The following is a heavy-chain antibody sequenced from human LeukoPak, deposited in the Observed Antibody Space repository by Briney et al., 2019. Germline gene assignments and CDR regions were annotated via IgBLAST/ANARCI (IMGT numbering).Heavy chain of an antibody. J-gene: IGHJ4*02. CDR3: ANVVTIFGVVIKGYFDY. CDR2: IRGSGDST. Sequence: AGGSLRLSCAASGFTFSNFAMSWVRQAPGKGLEWVSSIRGSGDSTYYADSVKGRFTISRDNSKQTLYLQTNSLRAEDTAIYFCANVVTIFGVVIKGYFDYWGQGTLVTVSS. D-gene: IGHD3-3*01. V-gene: IGHV3-23*01. CDR1: GFTFSNFA.